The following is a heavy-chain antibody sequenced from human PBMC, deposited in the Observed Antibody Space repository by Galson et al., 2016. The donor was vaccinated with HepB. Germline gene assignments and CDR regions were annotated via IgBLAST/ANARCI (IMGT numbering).Heavy chain of an antibody. Sequence: FAFSSYSMNWVRQAPGKGLEWVSYISSRSSTQYYADSVKGRFTISRDNVQNSLYLHMNSVRAEDTAVYYCARDCDYICYTEASGFDFWGQGTLVTVSS. CDR1: FAFSSYS. V-gene: IGHV3-48*01. D-gene: IGHD2-8*01. J-gene: IGHJ4*02. CDR2: ISSRSSTQ. CDR3: ARDCDYICYTEASGFDF.